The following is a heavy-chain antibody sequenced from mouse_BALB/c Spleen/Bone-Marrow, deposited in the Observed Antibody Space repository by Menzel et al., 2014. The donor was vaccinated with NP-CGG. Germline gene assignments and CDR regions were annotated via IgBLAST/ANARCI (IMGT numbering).Heavy chain of an antibody. D-gene: IGHD2-3*01. J-gene: IGHJ3*01. CDR2: INPDSSTI. Sequence: EVQRAESGGGLVHPGGSLKLSCAASGFDFSRYWMGWVRQAPGKGLEWIGEINPDSSTINYTPSLKDKFIISRDNAKNTLYLQMSKVRSEDTALYYCSRLGYYGGFAYWGQGTLVTVSA. CDR1: GFDFSRYW. V-gene: IGHV4-1*02. CDR3: SRLGYYGGFAY.